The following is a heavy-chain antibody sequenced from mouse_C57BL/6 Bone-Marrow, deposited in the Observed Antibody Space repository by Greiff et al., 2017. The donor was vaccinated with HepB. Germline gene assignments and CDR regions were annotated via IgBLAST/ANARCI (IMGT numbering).Heavy chain of an antibody. CDR1: GFTFSSYA. V-gene: IGHV5-4*01. CDR2: ISDGGSYT. Sequence: EVKLMESGGGLVKPGGSLKLSCAASGFTFSSYAMSWVRQTPEKRLEWVATISDGGSYTYYPDNVKGRFTISSDNAKNNLYLQMSHLKSEDTAMYYCAREEKFLGYAMDYWGQGTSVTVSS. CDR3: AREEKFLGYAMDY. J-gene: IGHJ4*01. D-gene: IGHD4-1*01.